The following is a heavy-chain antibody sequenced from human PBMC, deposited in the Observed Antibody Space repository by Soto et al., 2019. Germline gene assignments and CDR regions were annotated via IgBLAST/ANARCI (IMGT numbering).Heavy chain of an antibody. CDR3: AKVSRKGSAIDFDY. Sequence: QVKLVQSGAELKKPGASVKVSCKASGYTFSNYDMNWARQATGQGPEWIGWVNPNNGDTGYAQKFQGRVTLTTDISTTTAYMELTSLRSEDTAIYYCAKVSRKGSAIDFDYWGQGTRITVSS. D-gene: IGHD3-10*01. CDR2: VNPNNGDT. J-gene: IGHJ4*02. V-gene: IGHV1-8*01. CDR1: GYTFSNYD.